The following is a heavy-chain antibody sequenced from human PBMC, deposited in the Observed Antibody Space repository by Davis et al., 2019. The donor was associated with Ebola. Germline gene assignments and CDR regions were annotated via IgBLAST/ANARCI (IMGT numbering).Heavy chain of an antibody. V-gene: IGHV1-46*03. Sequence: ASVKVSCKASGYTFTNYYMHWVRQAPGQGLEWMGLINPNDGRTIYAQKFQRRVTLTRDTSTTTVYMDLSSLRSEDTALYYCTTPGGQDSDYDVFDIWGQGTMVTVSS. CDR2: INPNDGRT. D-gene: IGHD5-12*01. CDR1: GYTFTNYY. CDR3: TTPGGQDSDYDVFDI. J-gene: IGHJ3*02.